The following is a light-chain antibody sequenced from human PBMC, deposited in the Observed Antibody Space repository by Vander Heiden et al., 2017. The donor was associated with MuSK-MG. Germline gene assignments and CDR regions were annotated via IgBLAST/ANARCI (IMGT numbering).Light chain of an antibody. CDR2: VNSDGSH. CDR1: SGHSTYD. J-gene: IGLJ3*02. V-gene: IGLV4-69*01. CDR3: QNWCPGIRV. Sequence: QLVLTQSPSAPASLGASVKLTCTLNSGHSTYDIAWHQQQPEKGPRYLMKVNSDGSHNKGDGIPDRFSGSSSGAERYLTIASLQSEDEADYYCQNWCPGIRVFGGGTKLTVL.